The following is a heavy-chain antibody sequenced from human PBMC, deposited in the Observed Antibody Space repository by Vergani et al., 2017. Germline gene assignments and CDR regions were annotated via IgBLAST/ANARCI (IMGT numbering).Heavy chain of an antibody. V-gene: IGHV3-30*18. J-gene: IGHJ4*02. CDR1: GFTFSSSG. D-gene: IGHD5-18*01. CDR2: ISYDGSNK. CDR3: AKESSGYSYGHDY. Sequence: QVQLVESGGGVVQPGRSLRLSCAASGFTFSSSGMHWVRQAPGKGLEWVAVISYDGSNKYYAASVKGRFTISRDNSKNTLYLKMNSLRAEDTAVYYCAKESSGYSYGHDYWGQGTLVTVSS.